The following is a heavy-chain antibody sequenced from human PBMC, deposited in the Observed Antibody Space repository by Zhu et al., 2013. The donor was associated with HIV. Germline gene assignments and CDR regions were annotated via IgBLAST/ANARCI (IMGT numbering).Heavy chain of an antibody. D-gene: IGHD6-19*01. CDR1: GGTFSSYA. Sequence: QVQLVQSGAEVKKPGSSVKVSCKASGGTFSSYAISWVRQAPGQGLEWMGGIIPIFGTANYAQKFQGRVTITADESTSTAYMELSSLRSEDTAVYYCARVTGYSSGWYDLLGWFDPSGPREPWSPSPQ. CDR3: ARVTGYSSGWYDLLGWFDP. V-gene: IGHV1-69*01. J-gene: IGHJ5*02. CDR2: IIPIFGTA.